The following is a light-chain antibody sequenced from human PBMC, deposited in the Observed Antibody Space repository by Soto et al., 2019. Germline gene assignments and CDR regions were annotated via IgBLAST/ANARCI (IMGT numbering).Light chain of an antibody. CDR2: DAS. V-gene: IGKV1-5*01. CDR3: QLMRT. CDR1: QSISSW. J-gene: IGKJ1*01. Sequence: DIEVTRSAKTLTASVGDRVTITCRASQSISSWLAWYQQKPGKAPKLLIYDASTLESGVPSRFSGSGFGTEFGLTISSLQPYDFGSDYCQLMRTCGQGTKVDIK.